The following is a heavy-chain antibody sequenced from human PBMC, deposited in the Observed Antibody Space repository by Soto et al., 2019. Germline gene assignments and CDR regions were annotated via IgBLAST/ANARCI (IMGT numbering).Heavy chain of an antibody. Sequence: QLQLQESGPGLVKPSQTLSLTCTVSGGSISSGVYYWSWIRQPPGKGLEWIGYIYYTGSTYYSPSLKSRVTISLDTSENQFSLKLSSVTAADTAVYYCARTFSYSTSSFDYWGQGTLVTVSS. V-gene: IGHV4-30-4*01. CDR3: ARTFSYSTSSFDY. D-gene: IGHD6-6*01. CDR2: IYYTGST. CDR1: GGSISSGVYY. J-gene: IGHJ4*02.